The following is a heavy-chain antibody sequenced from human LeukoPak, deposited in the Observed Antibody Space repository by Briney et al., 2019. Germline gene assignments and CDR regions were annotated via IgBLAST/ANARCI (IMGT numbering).Heavy chain of an antibody. Sequence: ASVKVSCKASGYTFTGYYIHWVRQAPGQGLECMGWINPNSGGTNYAQKFQGRVTMARDTSISTAYMELSRLRSDDTAVYYCARGGSGSYFSWLDPWGQGTLVTVSS. J-gene: IGHJ5*02. CDR1: GYTFTGYY. CDR2: INPNSGGT. D-gene: IGHD3-10*01. CDR3: ARGGSGSYFSWLDP. V-gene: IGHV1-2*02.